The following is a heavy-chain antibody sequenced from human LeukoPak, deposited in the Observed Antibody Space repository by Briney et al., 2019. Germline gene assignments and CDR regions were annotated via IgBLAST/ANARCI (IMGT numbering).Heavy chain of an antibody. CDR3: ARGSYGSGSYYIGSNWFDP. V-gene: IGHV1-2*02. CDR1: GYTFTGYY. D-gene: IGHD3-10*01. Sequence: GASVKVSCKHSGYTFTGYYMHSVRQAPGQGLEWMGWINPNSGGTNYAQKFQGRVTMTRDTSISTTYMELSRLRSDDTAVYYCARGSYGSGSYYIGSNWFDPWGQGTLVTVSS. J-gene: IGHJ5*02. CDR2: INPNSGGT.